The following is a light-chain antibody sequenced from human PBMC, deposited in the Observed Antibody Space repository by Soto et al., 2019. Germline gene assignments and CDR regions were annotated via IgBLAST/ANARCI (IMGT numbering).Light chain of an antibody. V-gene: IGKV3-15*01. CDR2: AAS. CDR1: QSVSGN. Sequence: EIVMTQSPATLSVSPGERATLSCRASQSVSGNLAWYQQKPGQAPRLLIYAASTRATGIPARFSGSGSGTAFTLTISSLQSEDFAVYYCHQYNNWPPITFGPGTKVDIK. CDR3: HQYNNWPPIT. J-gene: IGKJ3*01.